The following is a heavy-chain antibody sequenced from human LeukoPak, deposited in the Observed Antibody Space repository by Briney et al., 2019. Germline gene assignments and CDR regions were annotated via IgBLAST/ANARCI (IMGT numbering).Heavy chain of an antibody. Sequence: GGSLPIPCLCPGYSSTSYWIGWVRQMTGKGREWMGIINPADSDPRSTPSFQGQFTISAAKSISTAYLQWSRLKASDPAMYYCARLDCSSASCPVWFDPWGQGTLVTVSS. V-gene: IGHV5-51*01. CDR3: ARLDCSSASCPVWFDP. CDR2: INPADSDP. CDR1: GYSSTSYW. D-gene: IGHD2-2*01. J-gene: IGHJ5*02.